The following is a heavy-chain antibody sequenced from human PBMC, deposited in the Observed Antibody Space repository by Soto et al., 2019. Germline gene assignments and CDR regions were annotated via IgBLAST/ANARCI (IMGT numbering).Heavy chain of an antibody. CDR2: IRSKAYGGTT. V-gene: IGHV3-49*03. CDR3: TRELIVVALYGMDV. Sequence: PGGSLRLSCTASGFTFGDYAMSWFRQAPGKGLEWVGFIRSKAYGGTTEYAASVKGRFTISRDDSKSIAYLQMNSLKTEDTAVYYCTRELIVVALYGMDVWGQGTTVTVSS. J-gene: IGHJ6*02. CDR1: GFTFGDYA. D-gene: IGHD3-22*01.